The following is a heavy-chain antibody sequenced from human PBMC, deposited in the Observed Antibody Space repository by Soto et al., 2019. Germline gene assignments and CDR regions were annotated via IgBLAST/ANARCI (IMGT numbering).Heavy chain of an antibody. CDR2: ISYDGSNK. CDR3: APWFGTFDY. D-gene: IGHD3-10*01. J-gene: IGHJ4*02. Sequence: QVQLVESGGGVVQPGRSLRLSCAASGFTFSSYGMHWLRQAPGKGLEWVAVISYDGSNKYYAGSVKGRFTISRDNSKNTLYLQMNRLRAEDTAVYYCAPWFGTFDYWGQGTLVTVSS. V-gene: IGHV3-30*03. CDR1: GFTFSSYG.